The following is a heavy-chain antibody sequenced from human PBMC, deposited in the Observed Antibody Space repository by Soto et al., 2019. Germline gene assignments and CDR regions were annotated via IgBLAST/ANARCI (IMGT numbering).Heavy chain of an antibody. CDR1: GGTFSSYT. CDR2: IIPILGIA. V-gene: IGHV1-69*04. CDR3: AREGALVSSTSWREFDP. J-gene: IGHJ5*02. Sequence: ASVKVSCKASGGTFSSYTISWVRQAPGQGLEWMGRIIPILGIANYAQKFQGRVTITADKSTSPAYMELSSLRSEDTAVYYCAREGALVSSTSWREFDPWGQGTLVTVSS. D-gene: IGHD2-2*01.